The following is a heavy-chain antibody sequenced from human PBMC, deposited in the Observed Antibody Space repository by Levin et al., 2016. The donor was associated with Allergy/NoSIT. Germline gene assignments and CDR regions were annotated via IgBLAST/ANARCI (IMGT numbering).Heavy chain of an antibody. V-gene: IGHV3-21*01. CDR2: ISSSSSYI. D-gene: IGHD1-20*01. CDR3: ARVLEVLGNWWFDP. J-gene: IGHJ5*02. Sequence: WIRQPPGKGLEWVSSISSSSSYIYYADSVKGRFTISRDNAKNSLYLQMNSLRAEDTAVYYCARVLEVLGNWWFDPWGQGTLVTVSS.